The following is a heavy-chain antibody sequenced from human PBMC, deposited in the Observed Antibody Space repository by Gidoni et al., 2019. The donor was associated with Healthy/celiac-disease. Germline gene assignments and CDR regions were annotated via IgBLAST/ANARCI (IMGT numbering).Heavy chain of an antibody. V-gene: IGHV4-59*01. CDR2: IYYSGST. J-gene: IGHJ4*02. CDR1: AGSISSYY. Sequence: QVQLQESGPGLVKPSETLSLTCTVSAGSISSYYWSWIRQPPGKGLEWIVYIYYSGSTNYNPSLKSRVTLSVDTSKNQFSLKLSSVTAAATAVYYCARDYGSAVSYFDYWGQGTLVTVSS. CDR3: ARDYGSAVSYFDY. D-gene: IGHD3-10*01.